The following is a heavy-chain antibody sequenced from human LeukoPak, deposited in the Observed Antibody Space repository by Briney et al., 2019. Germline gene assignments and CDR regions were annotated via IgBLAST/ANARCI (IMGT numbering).Heavy chain of an antibody. J-gene: IGHJ4*02. CDR2: INHSGST. Sequence: SETLSLTCDVYGGSFSGYYWSWVRQPPGKGLEWIGEINHSGSTNYNPSLKSRVTISVDTSKNQFSLKLRSVTAADTAVYYCARGRDYDFVLDYWGQGTLVTVSS. D-gene: IGHD3-3*01. CDR1: GGSFSGYY. V-gene: IGHV4-34*01. CDR3: ARGRDYDFVLDY.